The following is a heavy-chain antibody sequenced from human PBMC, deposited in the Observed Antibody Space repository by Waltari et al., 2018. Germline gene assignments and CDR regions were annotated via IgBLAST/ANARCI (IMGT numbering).Heavy chain of an antibody. D-gene: IGHD4-17*01. V-gene: IGHV4-61*09. Sequence: QVQLQESGPGLVKPSQTLSLTCTVSGGSISSGSYYWNWIRQPAGKGLEWIGYIFTSGTNNYKPSLRSRVTISGDTAKNQFSLKLSAVTAADTAVYYCARGVSLWVTTPGYWGQGTLVTVSS. CDR3: ARGVSLWVTTPGY. J-gene: IGHJ4*02. CDR2: IFTSGTN. CDR1: GGSISSGSYY.